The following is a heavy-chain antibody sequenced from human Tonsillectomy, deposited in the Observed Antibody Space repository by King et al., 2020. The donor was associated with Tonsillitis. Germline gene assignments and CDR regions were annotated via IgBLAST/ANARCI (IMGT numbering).Heavy chain of an antibody. CDR3: AKGXXXDGYXYDYFDY. CDR1: GFSFSSYA. D-gene: IGHD5-24*01. Sequence: VQLVESGGGLVQPGGSLRLSCAASGFSFSSYAMYWVRQAPGKGLEWVSSISGSGSNTYYADSVKGRFTISRDISKNTLYLQMNSLRAEDTAVYFCAKGXXXDGYXYDYFDYWGQGXLXTVSS. J-gene: IGHJ4*02. CDR2: ISGSGSNT. V-gene: IGHV3-23*04.